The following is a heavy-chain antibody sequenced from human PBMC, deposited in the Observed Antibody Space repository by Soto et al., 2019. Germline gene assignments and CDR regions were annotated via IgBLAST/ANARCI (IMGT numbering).Heavy chain of an antibody. D-gene: IGHD2-2*01. J-gene: IGHJ4*02. CDR3: ASRGSSCTF. CDR1: GGSITNTDW. CDR2: ISLSGNT. Sequence: SETLSLTCAVSGGSITNTDWWTWVRQPPGMGLEWVGDISLSGNTNYNPSLEGRAAISLDKSRNQFSLILNSVTAADPAVYYCASRGSSCTFWGQGTLVTVSS. V-gene: IGHV4-4*02.